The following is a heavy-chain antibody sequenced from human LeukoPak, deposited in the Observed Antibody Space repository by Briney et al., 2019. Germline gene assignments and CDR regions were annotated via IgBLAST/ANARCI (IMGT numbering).Heavy chain of an antibody. D-gene: IGHD3-3*01. CDR1: GGSISSSYYY. J-gene: IGHJ6*02. CDR2: IYYSGST. Sequence: SETLSLTCTVSGGSISSSYYYWGWIRQPPGKGLEWIGSIYYSGSTYYNPSLKSRVTISVDTSKNQFSLKLRSVTAADTAVYYCARGEKNYDFWSGYYYYYYGMDVWGQGTTVTVSS. V-gene: IGHV4-39*01. CDR3: ARGEKNYDFWSGYYYYYYGMDV.